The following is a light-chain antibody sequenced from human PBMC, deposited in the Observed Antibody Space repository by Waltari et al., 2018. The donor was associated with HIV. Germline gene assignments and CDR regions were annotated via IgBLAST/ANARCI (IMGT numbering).Light chain of an antibody. J-gene: IGKJ5*01. CDR2: DAS. Sequence: EIMLTQSPATLSLSLGERATPSCRASQSIATYLAWFQQKPGQAPRLLIYDASNRATGIPARFSGSGSGTDFTLTISSLEPEDFGIYYCQQRNIPITFGQGTRLEI. V-gene: IGKV3-11*01. CDR1: QSIATY. CDR3: QQRNIPIT.